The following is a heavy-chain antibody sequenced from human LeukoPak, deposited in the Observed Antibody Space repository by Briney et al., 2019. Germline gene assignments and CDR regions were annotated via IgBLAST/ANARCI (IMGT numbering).Heavy chain of an antibody. CDR3: ARESSYSSSWPYFDY. V-gene: IGHV1-18*01. Sequence: ASVKVSCKASGYTFTSYGISWVRQAPGQGLEWMGRISAYNGNTNYAQKLQGRVTMTTDTSTSTAYMELRSLRSDDTAVYYCARESSYSSSWPYFDYWGQGTLVTVSS. CDR1: GYTFTSYG. D-gene: IGHD6-13*01. CDR2: ISAYNGNT. J-gene: IGHJ4*02.